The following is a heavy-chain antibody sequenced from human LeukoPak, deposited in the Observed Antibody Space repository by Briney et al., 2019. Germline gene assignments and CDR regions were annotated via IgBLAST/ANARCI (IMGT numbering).Heavy chain of an antibody. V-gene: IGHV3-23*01. J-gene: IGHJ4*02. Sequence: GGSLRLSCAASGFTFSSYAMSWVRQAPGKGLEWVSAISGSGGSTYYADSVKGRFTISRDNSRNTLYLQMNSLRAEDTAVYYCAKVRVYSSSWFPLFDYWGQGTLVTVSS. CDR1: GFTFSSYA. D-gene: IGHD6-13*01. CDR3: AKVRVYSSSWFPLFDY. CDR2: ISGSGGST.